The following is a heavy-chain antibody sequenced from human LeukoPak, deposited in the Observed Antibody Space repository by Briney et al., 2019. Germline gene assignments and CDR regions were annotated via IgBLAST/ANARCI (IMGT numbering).Heavy chain of an antibody. D-gene: IGHD3/OR15-3a*01. V-gene: IGHV3-33*01. CDR2: MWLYGSDK. CDR1: GFNLRRFG. Sequence: GGPLRLSRAVSGFNLRRFGILWMGQAAAKGVAGVAGMWLYGSDKYYAGTVKGRFTISRDDSKNTLYLQMICLRAEDTAVYYCARDPNTWTGYYFDYWGQGTLVTVSS. CDR3: ARDPNTWTGYYFDY. J-gene: IGHJ4*02.